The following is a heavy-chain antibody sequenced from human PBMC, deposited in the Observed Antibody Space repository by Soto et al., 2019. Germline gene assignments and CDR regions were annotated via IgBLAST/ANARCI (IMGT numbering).Heavy chain of an antibody. CDR1: GFTFSSYA. CDR2: ISTNGGST. V-gene: IGHV3-64D*06. J-gene: IGHJ4*02. Sequence: GGSLRLSCSASGFTFSSYAMHWVRQAPGKGLEYVSSISTNGGSTHYADSVKGRFTISRDNSKNTQYLQMSSLRADDTAVYYCVKGEYYYDSSGYCPFDYWGQGT. CDR3: VKGEYYYDSSGYCPFDY. D-gene: IGHD3-22*01.